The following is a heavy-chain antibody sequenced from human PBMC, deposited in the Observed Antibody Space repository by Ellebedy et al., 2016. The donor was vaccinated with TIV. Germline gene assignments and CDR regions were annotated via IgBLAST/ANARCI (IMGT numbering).Heavy chain of an antibody. CDR3: ARAPSSSSWYYYYMDV. Sequence: GESLKISCAASGFTFSSYWMSWVRQAPGKGLEWVANIKQDGSEKYYVDSVKGRFTISRDNAKNSLYLQMNSLRAEDTAVYYCARAPSSSSWYYYYMDVWGKGTTVTVSS. CDR1: GFTFSSYW. V-gene: IGHV3-7*01. CDR2: IKQDGSEK. J-gene: IGHJ6*03. D-gene: IGHD6-6*01.